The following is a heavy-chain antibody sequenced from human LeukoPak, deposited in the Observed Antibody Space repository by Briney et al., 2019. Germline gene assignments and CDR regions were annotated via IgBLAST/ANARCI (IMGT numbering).Heavy chain of an antibody. D-gene: IGHD6-13*01. V-gene: IGHV3-21*01. CDR2: ISSSSSYI. CDR3: ARDTSSRYSSSWYHFDY. Sequence: PGGSLRLSCAASGFTFSSYSMNWVRQAPGKGLEWVSSISSSSSYIYYADSVKGRFTISRDNAKNSLYLQMNSLRAEDTAVYYCARDTSSRYSSSWYHFDYWGQGTLVTVSS. CDR1: GFTFSSYS. J-gene: IGHJ4*02.